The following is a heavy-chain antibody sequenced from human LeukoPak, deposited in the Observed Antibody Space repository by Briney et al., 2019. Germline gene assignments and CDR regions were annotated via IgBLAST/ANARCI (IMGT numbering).Heavy chain of an antibody. CDR3: ARRPYSTSLGYYFDY. Sequence: GGSLRLSCVASGFSFSDYWMHWVRQAPGKGLVGVSHINMDGRSTNYADSVKGRFTVSRDNAKNTLYLQMHSLRAEDTAVYYCARRPYSTSLGYYFDYWGQGTLVSVSS. CDR1: GFSFSDYW. D-gene: IGHD1-26*01. CDR2: INMDGRST. J-gene: IGHJ4*02. V-gene: IGHV3-74*01.